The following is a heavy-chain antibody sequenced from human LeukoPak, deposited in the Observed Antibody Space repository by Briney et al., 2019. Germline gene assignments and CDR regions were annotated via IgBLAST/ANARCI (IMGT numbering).Heavy chain of an antibody. V-gene: IGHV3-30*18. CDR1: GFTLSKYG. J-gene: IGHJ5*02. CDR2: ISYDGSKK. CDR3: AKDGTSERYYDYVPNWFDT. D-gene: IGHD3-16*01. Sequence: GGSLRLSCAASGFTLSKYGMHWVRQAPGKGLEGVAVISYDGSKKYYADSVKGRFIISRDNSKNTLYLQMNSLRVEDTAVYYCAKDGTSERYYDYVPNWFDTWGQGALVTVSS.